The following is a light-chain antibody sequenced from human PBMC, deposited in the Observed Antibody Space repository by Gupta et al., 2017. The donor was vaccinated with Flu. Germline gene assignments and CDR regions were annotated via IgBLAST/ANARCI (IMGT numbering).Light chain of an antibody. Sequence: DVVLTQFPLSLPVTLGQPASISCKSSQSLLYSDGNAYLNWFHQRPGQSPRRLIYQVSRRDAEVPDRFSGSGSGTDFTLKISRVDAEDVGVYYCRQGTHWPETFGPGTRVEVK. CDR2: QVS. V-gene: IGKV2-30*01. CDR1: QSLLYSDGNAY. J-gene: IGKJ1*01. CDR3: RQGTHWPET.